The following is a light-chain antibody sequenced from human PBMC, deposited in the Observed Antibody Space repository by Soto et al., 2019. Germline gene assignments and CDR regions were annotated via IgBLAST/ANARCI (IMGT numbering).Light chain of an antibody. Sequence: NFMLTQPHSVSESPGKTVTISCTRSSGSIGSNSVQWYRQRPGSAPTIVIYEDDQRPSGAPNRFAGSIDRSSNSASLTISGLQTEDEADYYCQSYDTNTVVFGGGTKLTVL. J-gene: IGLJ2*01. CDR2: EDD. CDR3: QSYDTNTVV. V-gene: IGLV6-57*04. CDR1: SGSIGSNS.